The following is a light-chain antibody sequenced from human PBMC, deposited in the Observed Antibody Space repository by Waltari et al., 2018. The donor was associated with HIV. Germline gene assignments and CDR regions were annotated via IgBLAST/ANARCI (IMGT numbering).Light chain of an antibody. Sequence: NSVSWYQQHTGKAPKLIIFEVTNRPSGVSSRLSGSKSGNTAFLTISGLQADDEANYYCSSNTTDNTWVFGGGTKVTVL. J-gene: IGLJ3*02. CDR2: EVT. CDR3: SSNTTDNTWV. V-gene: IGLV2-14*01. CDR1: NS.